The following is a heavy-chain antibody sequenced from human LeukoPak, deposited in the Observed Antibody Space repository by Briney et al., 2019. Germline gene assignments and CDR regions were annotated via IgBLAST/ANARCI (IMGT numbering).Heavy chain of an antibody. CDR3: AKDGAKVTAIRDAFDI. D-gene: IGHD2-21*02. Sequence: PGGSLRLSCAASGFTFSSYAMSWVRQAPGKGLEWVSAISGSGGSTYYADSVKGRFTISRDNSKNTLYLQMNSLRAEDTAVYYCAKDGAKVTAIRDAFDIWGQGTMVTASS. V-gene: IGHV3-23*01. CDR2: ISGSGGST. CDR1: GFTFSSYA. J-gene: IGHJ3*02.